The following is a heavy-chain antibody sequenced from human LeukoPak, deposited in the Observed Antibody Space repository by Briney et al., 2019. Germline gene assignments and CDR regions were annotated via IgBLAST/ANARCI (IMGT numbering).Heavy chain of an antibody. CDR2: FDPEDGET. Sequence: ASVKVSCTVSGYTLTELSMHWVRQAPGKGLEWMGGFDPEDGETIYAQKFQGGVTMTEDTSTDTAYMELSGLRSEDTAVYYCATFSLIAVASSSLDYWGQGTLVTVSS. V-gene: IGHV1-24*01. CDR3: ATFSLIAVASSSLDY. CDR1: GYTLTELS. D-gene: IGHD6-19*01. J-gene: IGHJ4*02.